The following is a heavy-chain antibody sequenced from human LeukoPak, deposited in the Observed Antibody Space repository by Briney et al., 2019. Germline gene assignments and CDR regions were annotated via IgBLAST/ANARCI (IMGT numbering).Heavy chain of an antibody. J-gene: IGHJ4*02. Sequence: ASVKVSCKASGYTFSGYYMHWVRQAPGQGLEWMGWINPYSGGTNYAQKFQDRVTMTRDTSITTAYLEVSRLRYDDTAVYYCARRGYGSGSYEDHWGQGTLVTVSS. V-gene: IGHV1-2*02. CDR1: GYTFSGYY. CDR3: ARRGYGSGSYEDH. CDR2: INPYSGGT. D-gene: IGHD3-10*01.